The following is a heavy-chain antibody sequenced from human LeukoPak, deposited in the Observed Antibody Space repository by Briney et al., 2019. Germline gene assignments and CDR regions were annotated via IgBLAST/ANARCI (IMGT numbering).Heavy chain of an antibody. Sequence: WASVKVSCKASGYTFTGYYMHWVRQAPGQGLEWMGRIIPILGIANYAQKFQGRVTITADKSTSTAYMELSSLRSEDTAVYYCAREASLARWPYDYWGQGTLVTVSS. V-gene: IGHV1-69*04. CDR1: GYTFTGYY. CDR2: IIPILGIA. CDR3: AREASLARWPYDY. J-gene: IGHJ4*02. D-gene: IGHD4-23*01.